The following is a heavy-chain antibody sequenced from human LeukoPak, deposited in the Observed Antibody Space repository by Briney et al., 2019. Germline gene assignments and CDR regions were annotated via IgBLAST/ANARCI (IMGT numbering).Heavy chain of an antibody. CDR3: AKRHGDYFDY. V-gene: IGHV3-23*01. D-gene: IGHD4-17*01. CDR2: ISESFRIT. CDR1: GFPFSSYA. Sequence: PGGSLRLSCAASGFPFSSYAMSWVRQPPGKGLECVSTISESFRITDDADSVKGRFTISRDNSKNTLYLQMNTLRAEDTAVYYCAKRHGDYFDYWGQGTLVTVSS. J-gene: IGHJ4*02.